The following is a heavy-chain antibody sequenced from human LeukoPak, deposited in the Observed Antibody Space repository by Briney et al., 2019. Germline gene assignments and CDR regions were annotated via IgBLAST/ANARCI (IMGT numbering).Heavy chain of an antibody. Sequence: GRSLRLSCAPSGFTFNDYAMHWVRQAPGKGPEWMAVISYDGSNKYYADSVKGRFTISRDNSKNTLYLQMNSLRAEDTAVYYCAREWTTYYYGSGSIYYYYYGMDVWGQGTTVTVSS. CDR1: GFTFNDYA. V-gene: IGHV3-30-3*01. CDR2: ISYDGSNK. D-gene: IGHD3-10*01. J-gene: IGHJ6*02. CDR3: AREWTTYYYGSGSIYYYYYGMDV.